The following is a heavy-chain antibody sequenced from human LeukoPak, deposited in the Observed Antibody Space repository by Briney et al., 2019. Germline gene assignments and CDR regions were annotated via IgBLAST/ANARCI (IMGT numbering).Heavy chain of an antibody. CDR2: ISIDGKDK. J-gene: IGHJ6*03. CDR3: AKDYSNSAVYYLDV. D-gene: IGHD4-11*01. Sequence: QTGRSLRLSCAASGFTFSNYAMHWVRQAPGKGLEWVAVISIDGKDKKVSDSVRGRFTISRDNSANILYLQMDNLRNVDTAMYYCAKDYSNSAVYYLDVWGKGTTVTVSS. V-gene: IGHV3-30*04. CDR1: GFTFSNYA.